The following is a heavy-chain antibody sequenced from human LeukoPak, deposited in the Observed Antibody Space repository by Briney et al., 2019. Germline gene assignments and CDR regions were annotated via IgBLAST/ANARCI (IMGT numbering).Heavy chain of an antibody. Sequence: GGSLRLSCAASGFTFSSYSMNWVRQAPGKGLEWVSSISSSSSYIYYVDSVKGRFTISRDNAKNSLYLQMNSLRAEDTAVYYCARNPPGAIPWGQGTLVTVSS. CDR1: GFTFSSYS. D-gene: IGHD3-10*01. V-gene: IGHV3-21*01. J-gene: IGHJ5*02. CDR3: ARNPPGAIP. CDR2: ISSSSSYI.